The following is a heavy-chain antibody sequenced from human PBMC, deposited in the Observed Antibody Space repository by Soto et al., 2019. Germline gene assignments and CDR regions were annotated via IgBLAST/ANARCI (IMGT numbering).Heavy chain of an antibody. Sequence: GGSLRLSCAASGFTFSSYSMNWVRQAPGKGLEWVSYISSSSSTIYYADSVKGRFTISRDNAKNTLYLQMNSLRAEDTAVYYCARSLRYFDWLSPFDYWGQGTLVTVSS. J-gene: IGHJ4*02. CDR3: ARSLRYFDWLSPFDY. V-gene: IGHV3-48*01. CDR1: GFTFSSYS. CDR2: ISSSSSTI. D-gene: IGHD3-9*01.